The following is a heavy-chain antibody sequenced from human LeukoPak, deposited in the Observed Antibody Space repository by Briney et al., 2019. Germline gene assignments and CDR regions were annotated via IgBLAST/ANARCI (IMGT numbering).Heavy chain of an antibody. CDR2: IYYSGST. D-gene: IGHD2-15*01. CDR3: ARRDCSGGSCYFDY. CDR1: GGSISSYY. Sequence: ASETLSLTCTVSGGSISSYYWSWIRQPPGKGLKWIGYIYYSGSTSYSPSLRSRVTISVDTSKNQFSLKLSSVTAADTAVYYCARRDCSGGSCYFDYWGQGTLVTVSS. V-gene: IGHV4-59*12. J-gene: IGHJ4*02.